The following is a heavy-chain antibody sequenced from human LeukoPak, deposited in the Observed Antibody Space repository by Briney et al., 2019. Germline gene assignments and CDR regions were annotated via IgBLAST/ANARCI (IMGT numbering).Heavy chain of an antibody. D-gene: IGHD3-22*01. CDR1: GFTFSFYW. CDR2: INNDGRST. Sequence: GGSLRLSCASSGFTFSFYWMHWVRQAPGKGLVWVSRINNDGRSTSYAGSVKGRFTISRDNAKNSLYLQMNSLRAEDTAVYYCARANYYDISGYDYWGQGTLVTVSS. CDR3: ARANYYDISGYDY. V-gene: IGHV3-74*01. J-gene: IGHJ4*02.